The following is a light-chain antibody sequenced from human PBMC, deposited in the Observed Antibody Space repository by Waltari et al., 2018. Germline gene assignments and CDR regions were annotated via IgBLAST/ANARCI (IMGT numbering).Light chain of an antibody. CDR2: LGS. J-gene: IGKJ4*01. CDR3: MQVLQTPAT. Sequence: DIVMTQFPLSLPVTPGEPASISCRSSQSLLHINGHNYLDWYLQKPGQSPQLLIYLGSNRAAGVPDRFSGSGSGSDFTLKISRVEAEDVGVYYCMQVLQTPATFGGGTKVEIK. CDR1: QSLLHINGHNY. V-gene: IGKV2-28*01.